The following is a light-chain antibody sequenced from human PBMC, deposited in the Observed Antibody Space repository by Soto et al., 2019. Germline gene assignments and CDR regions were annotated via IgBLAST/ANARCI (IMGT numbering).Light chain of an antibody. Sequence: DIQMTQSPSTLSASVGDRVTITCRASQSISSWLAWYQQKPGKAPKLLIYKASSLESGVPSRFSGSGSGTDFTLTISGLQPEDVATYYCQNYNSALFTFGQGTKVDIK. CDR1: QSISSW. J-gene: IGKJ2*01. CDR2: KAS. V-gene: IGKV1-5*03. CDR3: QNYNSALFT.